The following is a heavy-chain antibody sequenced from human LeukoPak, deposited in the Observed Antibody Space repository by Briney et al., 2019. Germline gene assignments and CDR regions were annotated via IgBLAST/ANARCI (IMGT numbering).Heavy chain of an antibody. CDR2: INQDGSEE. V-gene: IGHV3-7*01. Sequence: GGSLRLSCAASGFTFSNYWMTWVRQAPGRGLEWVAHINQDGSEEHYMDSAKARFTISRDNAKNSLSLQMSSLRAEDTAVYYCVRDGGVSGYDLLDYWGQGTLVTVSS. D-gene: IGHD5-12*01. J-gene: IGHJ4*02. CDR3: VRDGGVSGYDLLDY. CDR1: GFTFSNYW.